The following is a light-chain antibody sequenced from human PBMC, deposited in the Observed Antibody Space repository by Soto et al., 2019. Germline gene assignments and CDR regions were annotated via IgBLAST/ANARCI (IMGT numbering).Light chain of an antibody. Sequence: DIQMTQSPSSLSASVGARVIITCRASQGIRSHLAWFQQKPGKAPKSLIYGAANLQSGVPSKFSGSGSGTDFTLTINSLQPEDFATYYCLHYDTYPRTFGPGTKVDIK. V-gene: IGKV1-16*02. CDR3: LHYDTYPRT. CDR2: GAA. J-gene: IGKJ3*01. CDR1: QGIRSH.